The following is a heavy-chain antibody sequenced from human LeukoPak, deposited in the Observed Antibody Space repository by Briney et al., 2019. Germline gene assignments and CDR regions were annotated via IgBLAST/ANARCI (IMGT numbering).Heavy chain of an antibody. CDR2: IYYSGST. CDR3: ARRVRGSHDY. CDR1: GGSISSYY. Sequence: SETLSLTCTVSGGSISSYYWSWIRQPPGKGLEWIGYIYYSGSTNYNPSLKSRVTISVDTSKNQFSLKLSSVTAADTAVYYCARRVRGSHDYWGQGTLVTVSS. D-gene: IGHD3-22*01. V-gene: IGHV4-59*08. J-gene: IGHJ4*02.